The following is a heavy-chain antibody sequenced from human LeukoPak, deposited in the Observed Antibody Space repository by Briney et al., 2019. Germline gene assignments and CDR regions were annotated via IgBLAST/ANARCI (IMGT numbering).Heavy chain of an antibody. CDR2: IYYSGST. D-gene: IGHD1-26*01. CDR1: GASISSYY. V-gene: IGHV4-59*08. CDR3: ARHWSGTYSPRVFFDY. J-gene: IGHJ4*02. Sequence: SETLSLTCTVSGASISSYYWSWIRQPPGKGLEWIGYIYYSGSTNYNPSLKSRVTISVDMSKNQFSLNLSSVTAADTAVYYCARHWSGTYSPRVFFDYWGQGALVTVSS.